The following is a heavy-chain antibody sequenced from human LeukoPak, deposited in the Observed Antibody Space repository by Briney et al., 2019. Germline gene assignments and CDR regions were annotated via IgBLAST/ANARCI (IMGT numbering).Heavy chain of an antibody. D-gene: IGHD3-3*01. CDR1: GYTFTSYG. CDR2: IIPIFGTA. Sequence: ASVKVSCKASGYTFTSYGISWVRQAPGQGLEWMGGIIPIFGTANYAQKFQGRVTITADESTSTAYMELSSLRSEDTAVYYCARRIPYDFWSGDNWFDPWGQGTLVTVSS. V-gene: IGHV1-69*13. J-gene: IGHJ5*02. CDR3: ARRIPYDFWSGDNWFDP.